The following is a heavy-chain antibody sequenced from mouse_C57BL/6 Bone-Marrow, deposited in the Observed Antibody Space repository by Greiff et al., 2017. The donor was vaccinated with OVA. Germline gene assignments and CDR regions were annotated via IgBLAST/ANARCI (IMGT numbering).Heavy chain of an antibody. CDR1: GYTFTSYW. Sequence: QVQLQQPGAELVKPGASVKLSCKASGYTFTSYWMHWVKQRPGQGLEWIGMIHPNSGSTNYKEKFKSKATLAVAKSSSTAYMQLGSLTSEDSAVYYCARGGAIYYGNPAWFAYWGQGTLVTVSA. D-gene: IGHD2-1*01. V-gene: IGHV1-64*01. CDR3: ARGGAIYYGNPAWFAY. CDR2: IHPNSGST. J-gene: IGHJ3*01.